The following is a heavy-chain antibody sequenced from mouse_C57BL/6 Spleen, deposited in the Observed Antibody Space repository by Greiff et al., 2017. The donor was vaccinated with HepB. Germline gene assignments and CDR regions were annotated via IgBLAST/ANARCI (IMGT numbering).Heavy chain of an antibody. V-gene: IGHV1-55*01. CDR3: ARREEIGDYAMDY. Sequence: QVHVKQSGAELVKPGASVKMSCKASGYTFTSYWITWVKQRPGQGLEWIGDIYPGSGSTNYNEKFKSKATLTVDTSSSTAYMQLSSLTSEDSAVYYCARREEIGDYAMDYWGQGTSVTVSS. J-gene: IGHJ4*01. CDR2: IYPGSGST. CDR1: GYTFTSYW. D-gene: IGHD6-2*01.